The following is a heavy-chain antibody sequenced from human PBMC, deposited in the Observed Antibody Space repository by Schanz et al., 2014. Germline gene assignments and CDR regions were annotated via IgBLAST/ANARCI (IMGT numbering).Heavy chain of an antibody. CDR3: AKHVRSLTGNDY. Sequence: VQLVESGGGVVRPGGSLRLSCAGSGFTFSNYAIHWVRQAPGKGLEWVSGLTEGGGGTYYTDAVKGRFTISRDNSKNTLYLQVNSLRAEDTAVYYCAKHVRSLTGNDYWGQGTLVTVSS. CDR2: LTEGGGGT. D-gene: IGHD3-9*01. J-gene: IGHJ4*02. V-gene: IGHV3-23*04. CDR1: GFTFSNYA.